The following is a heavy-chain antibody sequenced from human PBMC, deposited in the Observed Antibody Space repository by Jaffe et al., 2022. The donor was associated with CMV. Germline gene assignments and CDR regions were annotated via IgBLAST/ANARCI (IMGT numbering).Heavy chain of an antibody. CDR1: GFTFDDYT. CDR2: ISWDGGST. J-gene: IGHJ6*02. CDR3: AKDLRPQLTAGDLLWFGELSSGMDV. Sequence: EVQLVESGGVVVQPGGSLRLSCAASGFTFDDYTMHWVRQAPGKGLEWVSLISWDGGSTYYADSVKGRFTISRDNSKNSLYLQMNSLRTEDTALYYCAKDLRPQLTAGDLLWFGELSSGMDVWGQGTTVTVSS. V-gene: IGHV3-43*01. D-gene: IGHD3-10*01.